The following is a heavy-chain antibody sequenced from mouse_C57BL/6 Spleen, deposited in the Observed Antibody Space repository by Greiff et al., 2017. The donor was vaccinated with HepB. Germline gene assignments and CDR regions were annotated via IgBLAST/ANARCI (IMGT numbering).Heavy chain of an antibody. D-gene: IGHD3-3*01. V-gene: IGHV5-6*01. CDR2: ISSGGSYT. CDR3: ARRGWERAMDY. CDR1: GFTFSSYG. J-gene: IGHJ4*01. Sequence: EVQGVESGGDLVKPGGSLKLSCAASGFTFSSYGMSWVRQTPDKRLEWVATISSGGSYTYYPDSVKGRFTISRDNAKNTLYLQMSSLKSEDTAMYYCARRGWERAMDYWGQGTSVTVSS.